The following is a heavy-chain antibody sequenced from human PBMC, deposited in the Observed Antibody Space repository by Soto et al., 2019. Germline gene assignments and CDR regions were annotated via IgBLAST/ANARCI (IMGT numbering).Heavy chain of an antibody. CDR1: GGSVSSGSYY. Sequence: QVQLQESGPGLVKPSETLSLTCTVSGGSVSSGSYYWSWIRQPPGKGLEWIGYIYYSGSTNYNPYLKSRVTISVDTSKNQFSLKLSSVTAADTAVYYCARGVVAATLCDYWGQGTLVTVSS. J-gene: IGHJ4*02. CDR2: IYYSGST. V-gene: IGHV4-61*01. CDR3: ARGVVAATLCDY. D-gene: IGHD2-15*01.